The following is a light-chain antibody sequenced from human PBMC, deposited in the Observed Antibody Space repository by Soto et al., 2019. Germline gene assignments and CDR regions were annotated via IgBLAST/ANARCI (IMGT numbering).Light chain of an antibody. CDR2: VDSDGSN. V-gene: IGLV4-69*01. CDR3: QTWGTGIHVV. J-gene: IGLJ2*01. CDR1: SGHSSYA. Sequence: QPVLTQSPSASASLGASVKLTCTLSSGHSSYAIAWHQQQPEKGPRYLMKVDSDGSNTRGDAIPDRFSGSSSGAERYLPIAGLQSEDEADYYCQTWGTGIHVVFGGGTKLTVL.